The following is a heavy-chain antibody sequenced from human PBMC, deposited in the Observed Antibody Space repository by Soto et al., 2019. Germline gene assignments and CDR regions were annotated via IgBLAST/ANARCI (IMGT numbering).Heavy chain of an antibody. J-gene: IGHJ6*02. Sequence: QVQLVQSGAEVKKPGASVKVSCKASGYTFIGYYIHWVRQAPGQGLEWMGWINPNSGSTNYAQKFQGRVTMTKDTSISTTYMDLSSLRSEDTAVYYCATTGSPQLATGYYYYGMDVWGQGTTVTVSS. D-gene: IGHD6-6*01. CDR2: INPNSGST. V-gene: IGHV1-2*02. CDR1: GYTFIGYY. CDR3: ATTGSPQLATGYYYYGMDV.